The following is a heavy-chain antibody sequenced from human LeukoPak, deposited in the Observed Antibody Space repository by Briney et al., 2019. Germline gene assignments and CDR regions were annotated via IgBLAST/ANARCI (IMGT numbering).Heavy chain of an antibody. V-gene: IGHV3-21*05. CDR1: GFTFSTYG. D-gene: IGHD3-22*01. J-gene: IGHJ4*02. CDR2: ISSSSDAI. Sequence: GGSLRLSCAASGFTFSTYGMNWVRQAPGKGPEWVSYISSSSDAIYYADSVKGRFTISRDNAKNSLYLQMNSLRAEDTAVYYCARGSGYYPPYWGQGTLVTVSS. CDR3: ARGSGYYPPY.